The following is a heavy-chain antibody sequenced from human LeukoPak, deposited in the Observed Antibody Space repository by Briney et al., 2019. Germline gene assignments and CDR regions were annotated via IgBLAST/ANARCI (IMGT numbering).Heavy chain of an antibody. Sequence: GASVNVSCKASGGTFSSYAISWVRQAPRQGLEWMGGIIPIFGTANYALKFQGRVTITTDESTSTAYMELSSLRSEDTAVYYCARGSGNEAFDIWGQGTMVTVSS. D-gene: IGHD1-1*01. V-gene: IGHV1-69*05. CDR2: IIPIFGTA. CDR1: GGTFSSYA. J-gene: IGHJ3*02. CDR3: ARGSGNEAFDI.